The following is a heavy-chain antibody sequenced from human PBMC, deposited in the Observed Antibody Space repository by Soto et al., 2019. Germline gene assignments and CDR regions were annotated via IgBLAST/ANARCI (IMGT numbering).Heavy chain of an antibody. J-gene: IGHJ4*02. CDR3: ARGPGGPDGPGDY. Sequence: QVQLVQSGAEVKKPGASVQVSCKASGYTFTSYAMHWVRQAPGQRLEWMGWINAGNGNTKYSQKFQGRDTITRDTSASTAYMELSSLRSEDTAVYYCARGPGGPDGPGDYWGQGTLVTVSS. D-gene: IGHD2-15*01. CDR2: INAGNGNT. CDR1: GYTFTSYA. V-gene: IGHV1-3*01.